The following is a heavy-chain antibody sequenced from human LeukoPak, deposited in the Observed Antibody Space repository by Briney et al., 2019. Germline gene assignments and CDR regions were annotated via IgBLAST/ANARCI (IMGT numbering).Heavy chain of an antibody. J-gene: IGHJ5*02. Sequence: SETLSLTCTVSGGSISSYYWSWIRQPAGKGLEWIGRIYYSGSTNYNPSLKSRVTISVDTSKNQFSLKLSSVTAADTAVYYCARDYYDSSGYFNWFDPWGQGTLVTVSS. D-gene: IGHD3-22*01. CDR1: GGSISSYY. CDR2: IYYSGST. CDR3: ARDYYDSSGYFNWFDP. V-gene: IGHV4-4*07.